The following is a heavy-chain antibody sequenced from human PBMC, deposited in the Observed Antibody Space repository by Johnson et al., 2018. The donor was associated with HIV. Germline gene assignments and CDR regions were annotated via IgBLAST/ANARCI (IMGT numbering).Heavy chain of an antibody. CDR1: GFTFSNAW. D-gene: IGHD3-22*01. V-gene: IGHV3-15*01. CDR2: IKSKTDGGTT. Sequence: EVQVVESGGGLVQPGGSLRLSCAASGFTFSNAWMSWVRQAPGKGLESVGRIKSKTDGGTTDYAAPVKGRFTISRDDSKNTLYLQMNSLKTEDTAVYYCTTLGSYYYDSSGWTHDAFDIWGQGTMVTVSS. CDR3: TTLGSYYYDSSGWTHDAFDI. J-gene: IGHJ3*02.